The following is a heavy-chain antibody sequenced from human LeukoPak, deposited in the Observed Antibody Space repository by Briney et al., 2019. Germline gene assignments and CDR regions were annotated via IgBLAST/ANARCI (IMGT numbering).Heavy chain of an antibody. Sequence: GGSLRLSCAAYGFTFSNYGMHWVRQAPGKGLEWVAVIWYDGSNKYYAESVKGRFTISRDNSENTLHLQMNSLRAEDTAAYYCAREHGGVFDYWGQGTLVTVSS. CDR3: AREHGGVFDY. CDR2: IWYDGSNK. D-gene: IGHD2-8*02. CDR1: GFTFSNYG. J-gene: IGHJ4*02. V-gene: IGHV3-33*08.